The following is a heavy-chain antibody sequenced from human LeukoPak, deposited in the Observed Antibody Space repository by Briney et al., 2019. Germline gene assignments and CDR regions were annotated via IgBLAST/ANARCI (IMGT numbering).Heavy chain of an antibody. D-gene: IGHD2-8*01. CDR1: GIPFSSHA. J-gene: IGHJ6*03. V-gene: IGHV3-23*01. Sequence: GGSLRLSCAAAGIPFSSHAMGWFRQAPGKGLEWVSAISGGGDSTYYADSVKGRLTISRDNSKNTLYLHLARLTAEDTAVYYCACTAYYYYYMDVWGKGTTVTVSS. CDR2: ISGGGDST. CDR3: ACTAYYYYYMDV.